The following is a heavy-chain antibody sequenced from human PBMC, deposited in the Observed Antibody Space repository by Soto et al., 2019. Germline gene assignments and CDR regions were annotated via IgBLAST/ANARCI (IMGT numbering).Heavy chain of an antibody. Sequence: SETLSLTCTVSGDSISTHYWSWIRQSPGKGLVWLGYIYDSGSPTYNPSLKSRVTMSVDASKNQFSLNLRSVTAADTAVYYCARALRYFDWSDYFDYWGQGTLVTVSS. CDR2: IYDSGSP. CDR3: ARALRYFDWSDYFDY. J-gene: IGHJ4*02. CDR1: GDSISTHY. V-gene: IGHV4-59*11. D-gene: IGHD3-9*01.